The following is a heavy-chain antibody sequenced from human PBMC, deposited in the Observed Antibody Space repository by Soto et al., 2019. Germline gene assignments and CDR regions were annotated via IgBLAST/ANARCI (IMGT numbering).Heavy chain of an antibody. CDR1: GFTFSSYG. Sequence: QVQLVESGGGVVQPGRSLRLSCAASGFTFSSYGMHWVRQAPGKGLEWVAVIIYDGSTKYYADSVKGRFTISRDNSRSKLYLQMHSLSAEDTSVYYCAKDRMGAGVRGYFDYWGQGTLVTVSS. CDR3: AKDRMGAGVRGYFDY. V-gene: IGHV3-30*18. CDR2: IIYDGSTK. J-gene: IGHJ4*02. D-gene: IGHD3-10*01.